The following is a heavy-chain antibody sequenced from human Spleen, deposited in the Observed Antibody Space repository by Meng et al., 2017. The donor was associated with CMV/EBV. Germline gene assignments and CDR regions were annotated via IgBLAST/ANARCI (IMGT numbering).Heavy chain of an antibody. J-gene: IGHJ4*02. CDR3: ARGPYGVVPAAMEIDY. Sequence: GESLKISCVASGFIFSTYAMHWVRQAPGKGLEWVAVISYDGSNKYKADSVKGRFTISRDNSKNTLYLQMNGLRGEDTAVYYCARGPYGVVPAAMEIDYWGQGSLVTVSS. CDR1: GFIFSTYA. D-gene: IGHD2-2*01. V-gene: IGHV3-30*04. CDR2: ISYDGSNK.